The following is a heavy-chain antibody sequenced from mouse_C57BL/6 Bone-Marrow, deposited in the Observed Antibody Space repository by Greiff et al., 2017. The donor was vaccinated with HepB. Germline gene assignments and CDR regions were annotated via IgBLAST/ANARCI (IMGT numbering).Heavy chain of an antibody. CDR1: GFTFSSYG. CDR2: ISSGGSYT. D-gene: IGHD3-1*01. V-gene: IGHV5-6*01. CDR3: ATQPLGAFAY. Sequence: EVMLVESGGDLVKPGGSLKLSCAASGFTFSSYGMSWVRQTPDKRLEWVATISSGGSYTYYPDSVKGRFTISRDNAKNTLYLQMSSLKSEDTAMYYCATQPLGAFAYWGQGTLVTVSA. J-gene: IGHJ3*01.